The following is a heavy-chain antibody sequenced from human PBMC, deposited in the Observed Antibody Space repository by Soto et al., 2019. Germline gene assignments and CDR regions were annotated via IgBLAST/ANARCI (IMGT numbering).Heavy chain of an antibody. J-gene: IGHJ4*02. CDR2: IYHSGST. Sequence: TLSLTCAVSGCSISSGGYSWSWIRQPPGKGLEWIGYIYHSGSTYYNPSLKSRVTISVDRSKNQFSLKLSSVTAADTAVYYCASSVRIPTVINYWGQGTLVTVSS. CDR1: GCSISSGGYS. V-gene: IGHV4-30-2*01. CDR3: ASSVRIPTVINY. D-gene: IGHD4-17*01.